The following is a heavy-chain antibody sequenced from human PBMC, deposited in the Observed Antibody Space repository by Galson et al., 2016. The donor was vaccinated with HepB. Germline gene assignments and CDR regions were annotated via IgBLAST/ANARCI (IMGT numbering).Heavy chain of an antibody. CDR3: ATASNDANSGLHYYFHGMDV. D-gene: IGHD4/OR15-4a*01. V-gene: IGHV1-24*01. CDR2: FDPENGEI. CDR1: GDRITNVD. J-gene: IGHJ6*02. Sequence: SVKASCKVSGDRITNVDMFWVRQASGKGPEWMGGFDPENGEIIYAQQFQGRVTMTEDTSTDTAYMEMSSLRSEDTAVYYCATASNDANSGLHYYFHGMDVWGQGTTVTVSS.